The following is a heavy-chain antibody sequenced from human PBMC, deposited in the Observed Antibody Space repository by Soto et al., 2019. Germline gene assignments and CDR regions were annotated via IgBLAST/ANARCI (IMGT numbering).Heavy chain of an antibody. V-gene: IGHV1-2*04. Sequence: QVQLVQSGAEVKKPGASVTVSCRASGDTFTGYYMHWVRQAPGQGLEWMGWINPNSGVTKYAQKFQGWVTMTRDTYIRTVYMQPRRLRSEDTAVYYCARESGGATATLDYYYFYMDVWGTGTTVTVSS. CDR1: GDTFTGYY. D-gene: IGHD5-12*01. CDR3: ARESGGATATLDYYYFYMDV. J-gene: IGHJ6*03. CDR2: INPNSGVT.